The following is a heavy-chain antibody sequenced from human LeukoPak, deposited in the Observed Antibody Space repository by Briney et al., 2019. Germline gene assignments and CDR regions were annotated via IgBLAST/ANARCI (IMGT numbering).Heavy chain of an antibody. CDR3: ARDKDVGATLFAY. J-gene: IGHJ4*02. CDR1: GFTFSNYW. CDR2: IKQDGSEK. D-gene: IGHD1-26*01. V-gene: IGHV3-7*01. Sequence: GGSLRLSCAASGFTFSNYWMSWVRQAPGKGLEWVANIKQDGSEKYYVDSVKGRFTISRDNAKNSLYLQMNSLRAEDTAVYYCARDKDVGATLFAYWGQGTLVTVSS.